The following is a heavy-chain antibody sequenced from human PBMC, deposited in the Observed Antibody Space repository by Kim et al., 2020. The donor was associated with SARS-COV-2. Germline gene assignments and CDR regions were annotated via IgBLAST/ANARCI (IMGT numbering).Heavy chain of an antibody. CDR3: AKGSVRGVIIPLGGMDV. V-gene: IGHV3-23*01. Sequence: VKGRFTISRANSKNTLYLQMNSRRAEDTAVYYCAKGSVRGVIIPLGGMDVWGQGTTVTVSS. D-gene: IGHD3-10*01. J-gene: IGHJ6*02.